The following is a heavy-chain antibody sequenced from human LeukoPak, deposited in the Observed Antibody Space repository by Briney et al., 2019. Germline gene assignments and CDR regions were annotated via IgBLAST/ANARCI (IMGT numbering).Heavy chain of an antibody. CDR2: IRPSIVDT. Sequence: ASVQVSCKASGYTFTDYYMKWVRQAPGPGFEWPGWIRPSIVDTNFGQNFQGRVNLTRDTSITTAHMELSGLTSDDTAIYYCARTAYISIIPWAIGTLDPWGQGTLVTVSS. J-gene: IGHJ5*02. D-gene: IGHD3-9*01. CDR3: ARTAYISIIPWAIGTLDP. CDR1: GYTFTDYY. V-gene: IGHV1-2*02.